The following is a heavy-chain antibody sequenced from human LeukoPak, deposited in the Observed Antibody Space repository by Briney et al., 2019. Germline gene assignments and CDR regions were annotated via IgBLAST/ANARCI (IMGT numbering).Heavy chain of an antibody. V-gene: IGHV4-59*08. D-gene: IGHD6-19*01. CDR3: ARRETPWLVPNDAFDI. Sequence: SETLSLTCTVSGGSISSYYWSWIRQPPGKGLEWIGYIYYSGSTNYNPSLKSRVTISVDTSKNQFSLKLSSVTAADTAVYYCARRETPWLVPNDAFDIWGQGTMVTVSS. CDR1: GGSISSYY. CDR2: IYYSGST. J-gene: IGHJ3*02.